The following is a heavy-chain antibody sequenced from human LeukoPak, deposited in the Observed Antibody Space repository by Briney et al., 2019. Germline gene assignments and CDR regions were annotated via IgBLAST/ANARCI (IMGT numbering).Heavy chain of an antibody. Sequence: PGGSLRLSCAASGFTVSSNYMSWVRQAPGKGLEWVSVIYSGGSTYYADSVKGRFTISRDNSKNTLYLQVNSLRAEDTAVYYCARDAPPSIVGATWPRGVYWGQGTLVTVSS. V-gene: IGHV3-53*01. CDR2: IYSGGST. CDR3: ARDAPPSIVGATWPRGVY. J-gene: IGHJ4*02. D-gene: IGHD1-26*01. CDR1: GFTVSSNY.